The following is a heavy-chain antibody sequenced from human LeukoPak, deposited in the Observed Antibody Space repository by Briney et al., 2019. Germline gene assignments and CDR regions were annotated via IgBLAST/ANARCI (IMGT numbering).Heavy chain of an antibody. Sequence: ASVKVSCKASGYTFTSYDINWVRKATGQGLEWMGWMNPNSGNTGYAQKFQGRVTMTRNTSISTAYMELSSLRSEDTAVYYCARGLYCSSTSCYYRNRYHYGMDVWGQGTTVTVSS. CDR2: MNPNSGNT. CDR1: GYTFTSYD. J-gene: IGHJ6*02. V-gene: IGHV1-8*01. D-gene: IGHD2-2*01. CDR3: ARGLYCSSTSCYYRNRYHYGMDV.